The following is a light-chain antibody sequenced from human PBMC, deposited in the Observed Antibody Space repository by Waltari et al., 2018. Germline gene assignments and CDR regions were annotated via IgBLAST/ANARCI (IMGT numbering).Light chain of an antibody. CDR1: QNINSW. V-gene: IGKV1-5*03. Sequence: DIQMTQSPSTLSASVGDRVTITCRASQNINSWLAWYQQKTGKAPKVLSYKASSLETGVPSRVSGSESGTEFTLTINSLQPDDFATYYCQQYNSYHIFTFGPGTKVEI. J-gene: IGKJ3*01. CDR2: KAS. CDR3: QQYNSYHIFT.